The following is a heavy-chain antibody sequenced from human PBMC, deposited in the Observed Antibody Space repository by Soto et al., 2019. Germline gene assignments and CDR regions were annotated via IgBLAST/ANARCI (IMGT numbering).Heavy chain of an antibody. D-gene: IGHD3-22*01. CDR2: ISGTGGST. CDR3: ASHPGEVVILYYYCYLGV. V-gene: IGHV3-23*01. J-gene: IGHJ6*03. CDR1: GFTFSNYA. Sequence: EVQLLESGGGFVQPGGSLRLSCAASGFTFSNYAMSWVRQAPGRGLEWVSAISGTGGSTYYADSVKGRFTISRDNSKNTLYRQSNSLTAEVTAVYYCASHPGEVVILYYYCYLGVWGKGTMVTVSS.